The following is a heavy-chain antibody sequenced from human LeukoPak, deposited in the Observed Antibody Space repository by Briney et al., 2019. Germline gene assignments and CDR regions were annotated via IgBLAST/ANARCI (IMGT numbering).Heavy chain of an antibody. D-gene: IGHD1-26*01. CDR1: GGTFSSYA. CDR3: ARDSQWELLPHFDY. Sequence: SVKVSYKASGGTFSSYAISWVRQAPGQWLEWMGRIIPIFGTANYAQKFQGRVTITTDESTSTAYMELSSLRSEDTAVYYCARDSQWELLPHFDYWGQGTLVTVSS. CDR2: IIPIFGTA. V-gene: IGHV1-69*05. J-gene: IGHJ4*02.